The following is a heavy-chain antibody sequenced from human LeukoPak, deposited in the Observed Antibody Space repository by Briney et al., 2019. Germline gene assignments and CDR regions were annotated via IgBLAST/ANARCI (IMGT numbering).Heavy chain of an antibody. Sequence: GGSLRHSCAASGFMFRDAAMTWVRQAPGKGLEWVSLIASSGLNTYYADSVRGRFTISRDNSKNTLSLQMNSLRVEDTAIYYCARDIELSTWGLGTLVTVSS. CDR1: GFMFRDAA. V-gene: IGHV3-23*01. CDR2: IASSGLNT. CDR3: ARDIELST. D-gene: IGHD5-12*01. J-gene: IGHJ3*01.